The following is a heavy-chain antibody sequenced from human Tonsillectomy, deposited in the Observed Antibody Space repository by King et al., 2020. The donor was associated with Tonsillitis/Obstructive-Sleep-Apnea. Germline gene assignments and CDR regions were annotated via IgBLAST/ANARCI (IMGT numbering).Heavy chain of an antibody. D-gene: IGHD2-15*01. CDR1: GGSFSGYY. J-gene: IGHJ4*02. CDR2: INHSGST. CDR3: ARGLGYCSGGSCYPRKRRFDY. V-gene: IGHV4-34*01. Sequence: VQLQQWGAGLLKPSETLSLTCAVYGGSFSGYYWSWIRQPPGKGLEWIGEINHSGSTNYNPSLKSRVTISVDTSKNQFSLKLSSVTAADTAVYYCARGLGYCSGGSCYPRKRRFDYWGQGTLVTVSS.